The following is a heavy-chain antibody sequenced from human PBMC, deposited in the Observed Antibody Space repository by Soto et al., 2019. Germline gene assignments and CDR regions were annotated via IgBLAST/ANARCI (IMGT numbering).Heavy chain of an antibody. CDR3: ARASRDVICGYYSAPRRSYFDP. V-gene: IGHV4-34*01. CDR1: GGSFSGYY. CDR2: INHSGST. J-gene: IGHJ2*01. Sequence: PSETLSLTCAVYGGSFSGYYWSWIRQPPGKGLEWIGEINHSGSTNYNPSLKSRVTISVDTSKNQFSLKLSSVTAADTAVYYCARASRDVICGYYSAPRRSYFDPWR. D-gene: IGHD3-22*01.